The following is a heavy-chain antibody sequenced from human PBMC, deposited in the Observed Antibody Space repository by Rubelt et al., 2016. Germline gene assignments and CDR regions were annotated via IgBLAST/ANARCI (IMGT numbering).Heavy chain of an antibody. V-gene: IGHV2-5*01. CDR1: GFSLATSGVG. CDR2: IYWYDDK. D-gene: IGHD6-19*01. CDR3: AHPYNRGWPWFDP. J-gene: IGHJ5*02. Sequence: QLTLQESGPTLLKPKQTLTLTCPFSGFSLATSGVGVGWIRPPPGKALEWLALIYWYDDKRYIPSLKSRPTIPKDTSTNPVVLRMTTMDPVDTDTDYCAHPYNRGWPWFDPWGQGTLVTVSS.